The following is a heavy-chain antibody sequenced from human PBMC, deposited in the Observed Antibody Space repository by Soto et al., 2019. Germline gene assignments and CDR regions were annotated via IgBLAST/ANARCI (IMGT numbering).Heavy chain of an antibody. CDR3: AGGAFYDYIWGSYRGGGRGWFDP. D-gene: IGHD3-16*02. Sequence: QVQLQQWGAGLLKPSETLSLTCAVYGGSFSGYYWSWIRQPPGKGLEWIGEINHSGSTNYNPSLKGRVTISVDTSKNQCSLMLGSVTAADTAVYYCAGGAFYDYIWGSYRGGGRGWFDPWGQGTLVTVSS. CDR2: INHSGST. V-gene: IGHV4-34*01. CDR1: GGSFSGYY. J-gene: IGHJ5*02.